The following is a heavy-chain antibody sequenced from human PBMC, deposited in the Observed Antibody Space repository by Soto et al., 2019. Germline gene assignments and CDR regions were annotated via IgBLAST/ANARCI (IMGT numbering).Heavy chain of an antibody. Sequence: ASVKVSCKASGYTFTSYDISCVRQATGQGLEWMGWMNPNSGNTGYAQKFQGRVTMTRNTSISTAYMELSSLRSEDTAVYYCARERPLYSSSQRARAFDIWGQGTMVTVS. CDR1: GYTFTSYD. CDR2: MNPNSGNT. J-gene: IGHJ3*02. CDR3: ARERPLYSSSQRARAFDI. V-gene: IGHV1-8*01. D-gene: IGHD6-13*01.